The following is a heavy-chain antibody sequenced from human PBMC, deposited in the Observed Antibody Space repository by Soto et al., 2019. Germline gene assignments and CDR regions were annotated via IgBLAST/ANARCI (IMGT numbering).Heavy chain of an antibody. CDR3: ARSEREMATIPFDY. CDR1: GGSISSYY. Sequence: SETLSLTCTVSGGSISSYYWSWIRQPPGKGLEWIGYIYYSGSTNYNPSLKSRVTISVDTSKNQFSLKLSSVTAADTAVYYCARSEREMATIPFDYWGQGTLVTVS. CDR2: IYYSGST. D-gene: IGHD5-12*01. J-gene: IGHJ4*02. V-gene: IGHV4-59*01.